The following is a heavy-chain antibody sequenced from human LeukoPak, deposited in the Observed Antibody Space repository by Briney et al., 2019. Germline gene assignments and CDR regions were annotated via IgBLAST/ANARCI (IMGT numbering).Heavy chain of an antibody. Sequence: PGRSLRLSCAASGFTFSSYAMHWVRQAPGKGLEWVAVISYDGSNKYYADSVKGRFTISRDNSKNTLYLQMNSLRAEDTAVYYCARDFSSGWYMLTEWGQGTLVTVSS. CDR1: GFTFSSYA. CDR2: ISYDGSNK. J-gene: IGHJ4*02. D-gene: IGHD6-19*01. CDR3: ARDFSSGWYMLTE. V-gene: IGHV3-30-3*01.